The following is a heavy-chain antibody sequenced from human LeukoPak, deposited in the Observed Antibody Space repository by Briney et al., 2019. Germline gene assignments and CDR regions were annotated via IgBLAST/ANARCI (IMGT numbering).Heavy chain of an antibody. D-gene: IGHD4/OR15-4a*01. CDR2: ISSSSSYI. V-gene: IGHV3-21*04. J-gene: IGHJ4*02. Sequence: PGGSLRLSCAASGSTFSSYSMNWVRQAPGKGLEWVSSISSSSSYIYYADSVKGRFTISRDNAKNSLYLQMNGLRAEDTAVYYCARRAGAYSHPYDYWGQGTLVTVSS. CDR1: GSTFSSYS. CDR3: ARRAGAYSHPYDY.